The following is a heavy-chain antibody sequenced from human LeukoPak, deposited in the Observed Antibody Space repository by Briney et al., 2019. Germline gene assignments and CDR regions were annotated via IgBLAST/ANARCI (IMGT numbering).Heavy chain of an antibody. CDR2: ISTTGTTI. D-gene: IGHD2-21*01. J-gene: IGHJ4*02. CDR3: ARVWQDYSGVDY. CDR1: GFNFSAYH. V-gene: IGHV3-48*02. Sequence: PGGSLRLSCAASGFNFSAYHINWVRQAPGKGLEWISYISTTGTTIHYADSVKGRFAISRDNAKSSLYLQMNSLRDEDTAVYYCARVWQDYSGVDYWGQGTLVTVSS.